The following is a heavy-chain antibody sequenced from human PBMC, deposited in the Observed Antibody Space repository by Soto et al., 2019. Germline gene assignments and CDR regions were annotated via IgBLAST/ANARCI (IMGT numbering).Heavy chain of an antibody. CDR3: ARGWRGISSGYYRALGY. CDR2: INPNSGGT. V-gene: IGHV1-2*02. CDR1: GYTFTGYY. Sequence: QVQLVQSGAEVKKPGASVKVSCKASGYTFTGYYMHWVRQAPGQGLEWMGWINPNSGGTNYAQKVQGRVTMTRDTSISTAYMELSRLRSDDTAVYYCARGWRGISSGYYRALGYWGQGTLVTVSS. D-gene: IGHD3-22*01. J-gene: IGHJ4*02.